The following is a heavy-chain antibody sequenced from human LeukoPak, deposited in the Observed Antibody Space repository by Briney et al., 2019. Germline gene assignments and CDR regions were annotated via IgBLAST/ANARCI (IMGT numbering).Heavy chain of an antibody. J-gene: IGHJ4*02. D-gene: IGHD2-2*01. CDR3: ARDPSSAAPDY. Sequence: SETLSLTCTVSGGSISSGGYYWSWIRQPPGKGLEWIGYIYHSGSTYYNPSLKSRVTISVDRSKNQFSLKLSSVTAADTAVYYCARDPSSAAPDYWGQGTLVTVSS. CDR1: GGSISSGGYY. V-gene: IGHV4-30-2*01. CDR2: IYHSGST.